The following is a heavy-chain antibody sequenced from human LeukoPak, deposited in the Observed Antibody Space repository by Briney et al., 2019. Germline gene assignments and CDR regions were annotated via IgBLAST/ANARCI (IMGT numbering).Heavy chain of an antibody. J-gene: IGHJ6*03. V-gene: IGHV3-33*06. CDR3: AKDGPAAAGSTWNYYYYYYMDV. D-gene: IGHD6-13*01. CDR2: IWYDGSNK. CDR1: EFTFSSYG. Sequence: PGRSLRLSCAASEFTFSSYGMHWVRQAPGKGLEWVAVIWYDGSNKYYADSVKGRFTISRDNSKNTLYLQMNSLRAEDTAVYYCAKDGPAAAGSTWNYYYYYYMDVWGKGTTVTVSS.